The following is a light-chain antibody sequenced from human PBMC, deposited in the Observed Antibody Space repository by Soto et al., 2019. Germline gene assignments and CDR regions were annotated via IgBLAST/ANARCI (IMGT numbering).Light chain of an antibody. J-gene: IGLJ1*01. Sequence: QSVLTQPPSVSEAPRQRVTISCSGSNSNIGNNEVSWYQQLPGKAPKLLIFYNDLLPSGVSDRLSGSKSGTSASLAISGLQSEDEADYYCASWDDSLNVYVFGTGTKVTVL. V-gene: IGLV1-36*01. CDR2: YND. CDR1: NSNIGNNE. CDR3: ASWDDSLNVYV.